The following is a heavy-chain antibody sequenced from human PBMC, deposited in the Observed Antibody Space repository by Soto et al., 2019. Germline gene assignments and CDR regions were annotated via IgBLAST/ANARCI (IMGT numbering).Heavy chain of an antibody. D-gene: IGHD6-13*01. CDR2: IYDSGTT. J-gene: IGHJ5*02. V-gene: IGHV4-59*08. Sequence: SETLSLTCTVSGGSISSYYWSWIRQPPGKGLEWIGYIYDSGTTNYNPSLKSRVTISLDTSKNQVSLKLSFLTAADTAVYYCARHYSSTWYWFDPWGQGTLVTVSS. CDR1: GGSISSYY. CDR3: ARHYSSTWYWFDP.